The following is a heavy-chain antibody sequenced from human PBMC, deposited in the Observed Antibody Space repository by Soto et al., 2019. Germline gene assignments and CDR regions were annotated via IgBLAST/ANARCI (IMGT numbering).Heavy chain of an antibody. Sequence: GGSLRLSCAASGFTFSSYSMNWVRQAPGKGLEWVSYISGSSSTIYYADSVKGRFTISRDNAKNSLYLQMNSLRDEDTSVYYCARNVFGSSGRRAFDIWGQGTMVTVSS. CDR2: ISGSSSTI. J-gene: IGHJ3*02. V-gene: IGHV3-48*02. CDR1: GFTFSSYS. CDR3: ARNVFGSSGRRAFDI. D-gene: IGHD6-6*01.